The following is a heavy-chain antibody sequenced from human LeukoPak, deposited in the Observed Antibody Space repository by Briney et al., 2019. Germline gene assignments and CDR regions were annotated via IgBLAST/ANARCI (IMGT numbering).Heavy chain of an antibody. CDR3: AKVDKQWLAFDY. V-gene: IGHV3-23*01. J-gene: IGHJ4*02. CDR1: GFTFGDYA. Sequence: PGGSLRLSCEASGFTFGDYAMTWVRQAPGKGLEWVSEITGSGISTYYADSVKGRFTISRDNSKNTLYLQMNSLRAEDTAVYYCAKVDKQWLAFDYWGQGTLVTVFS. D-gene: IGHD6-19*01. CDR2: ITGSGIST.